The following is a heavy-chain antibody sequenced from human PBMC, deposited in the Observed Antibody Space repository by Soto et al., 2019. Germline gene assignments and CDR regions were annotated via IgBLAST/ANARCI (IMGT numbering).Heavy chain of an antibody. CDR1: DASISSSNW. CDR3: TKAPDSSGYHYYYYGMDF. D-gene: IGHD3-22*01. CDR2: IYEGGST. Sequence: QVQLQESGPGLVKPSGTLSLTCAVSDASISSSNWWSWVRQPPGKGLEWIGEIYEGGSTNYNPSRKSRVAISVDKSKIQFSLKVSSVTAADTAMYYCTKAPDSSGYHYYYYGMDFWGQGTTVTVSS. V-gene: IGHV4-4*02. J-gene: IGHJ6*02.